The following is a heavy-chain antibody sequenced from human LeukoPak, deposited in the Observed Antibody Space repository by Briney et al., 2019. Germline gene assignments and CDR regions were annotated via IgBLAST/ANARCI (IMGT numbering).Heavy chain of an antibody. CDR1: GFTFSSYA. CDR2: ISGSGGST. V-gene: IGHV3-23*01. Sequence: QPGGSLRLSCIASGFTFSSYAMSWVRQAPGKGLEWVSAISGSGGSTYYADSVKGRFTISRDNSKNTLYLQMNSLRAEDTAVYYCAKAGWGIAARPAYFDYWGQGTLVTVSS. J-gene: IGHJ4*02. CDR3: AKAGWGIAARPAYFDY. D-gene: IGHD6-6*01.